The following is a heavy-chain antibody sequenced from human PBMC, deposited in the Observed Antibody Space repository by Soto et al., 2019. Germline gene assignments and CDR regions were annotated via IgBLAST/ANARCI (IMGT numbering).Heavy chain of an antibody. CDR1: GFTFSSFS. CDR3: ARQVPYSSHRMDV. CDR2: ISSRGTYV. D-gene: IGHD3-22*01. Sequence: GGSLRLSCAASGFTFSSFSMDWVRHAPGQGLEWVSSISSRGTYVYYADSVKGRFTVSKDNANNVLFLQMNSLRAEDTAVYYCARQVPYSSHRMDVWGQGTTVTVSS. V-gene: IGHV3-21*06. J-gene: IGHJ6*02.